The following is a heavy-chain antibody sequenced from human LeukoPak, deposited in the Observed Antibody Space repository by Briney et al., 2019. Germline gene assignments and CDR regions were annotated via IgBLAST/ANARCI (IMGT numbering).Heavy chain of an antibody. CDR1: GFTFSDYV. CDR3: ARGSYDSSGQFDY. J-gene: IGHJ4*02. CDR2: ISTHGNYI. D-gene: IGHD3-22*01. V-gene: IGHV3-21*01. Sequence: GGSLRLSCEASGFTFSDYVMTWVRQAPGKGLEWVSYISTHGNYIYYADSLKGRFTISRDNAENSLFLQMNSLRAEDTAVYYCARGSYDSSGQFDYWGQGTLVTVSS.